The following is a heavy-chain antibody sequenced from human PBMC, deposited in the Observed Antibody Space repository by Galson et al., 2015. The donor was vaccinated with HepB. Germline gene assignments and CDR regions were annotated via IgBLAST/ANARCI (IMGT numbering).Heavy chain of an antibody. D-gene: IGHD4-17*01. CDR1: GGSISSSNW. CDR3: ARDKGNYGDSGYYFDY. V-gene: IGHV4-4*02. Sequence: SETLSLTCAVSGGSISSSNWWSWVRQPPGKGLEWIGEIYHSGSTNYNTSLKSRVTISVDKSKNQFSLKVSSVTAADTAVYYCARDKGNYGDSGYYFDYWGQGTLVTVSS. CDR2: IYHSGST. J-gene: IGHJ4*02.